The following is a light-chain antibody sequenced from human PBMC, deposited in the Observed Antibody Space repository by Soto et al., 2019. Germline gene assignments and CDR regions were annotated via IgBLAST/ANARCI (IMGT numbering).Light chain of an antibody. CDR1: QSVSSRY. V-gene: IGKV3-20*01. Sequence: EIVLTQSPGTLALAPGERATLSCRASQSVSSRYLAWYQQKPGQAPRILIYGASSTATGIPDRFSGSGSGTDFTYTINRLEPEDFAVYYCQQYGSSPRVTFGQGTRLEIK. CDR2: GAS. J-gene: IGKJ5*01. CDR3: QQYGSSPRVT.